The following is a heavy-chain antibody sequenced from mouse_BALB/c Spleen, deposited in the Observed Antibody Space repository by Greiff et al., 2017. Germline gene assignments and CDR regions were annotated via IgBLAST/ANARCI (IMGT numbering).Heavy chain of an antibody. J-gene: IGHJ4*01. Sequence: VKLVESGPGLVQPSQSLSITCTVSGFSLTSYGVHWVRQSPGKGLEWLGVIWSGGSTDYNAAFISRLSISKDNSKSQVFFKMNSLQANDTAIYYCARKNPYYYAMDYWGQGTSVTVSS. V-gene: IGHV2-2*02. CDR1: GFSLTSYG. D-gene: IGHD2-10*01. CDR2: IWSGGST. CDR3: ARKNPYYYAMDY.